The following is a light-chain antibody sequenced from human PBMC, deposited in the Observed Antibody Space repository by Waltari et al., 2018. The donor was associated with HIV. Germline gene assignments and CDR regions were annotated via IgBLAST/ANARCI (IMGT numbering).Light chain of an antibody. CDR1: ASDFGDYNY. Sequence: QSVLTQPASVSGAPGHSVTISCTGTASDFGDYNYVSWYQQHPGKAPKLLIYDVSHRPSGISRRFSGSRSGTTASLTISGLQAEDEADYYCSSYARNSPWLFGGGTKLSVL. CDR3: SSYARNSPWL. J-gene: IGLJ3*02. V-gene: IGLV2-14*03. CDR2: DVS.